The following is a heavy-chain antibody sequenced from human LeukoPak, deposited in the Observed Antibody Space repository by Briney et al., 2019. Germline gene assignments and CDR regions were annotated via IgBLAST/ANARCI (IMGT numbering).Heavy chain of an antibody. Sequence: ASVKVSCKASGGTFSSYAISWVRQAPGQGLEWMGWISAYNGNTNYAQKLQGRVTMTTDTSTSTAYMELRSLRSDDTAVYYCARFLDDFWSGYWKSSAFDIWGQGTMVTVSS. CDR2: ISAYNGNT. CDR3: ARFLDDFWSGYWKSSAFDI. CDR1: GGTFSSYA. J-gene: IGHJ3*02. D-gene: IGHD3-3*01. V-gene: IGHV1-18*01.